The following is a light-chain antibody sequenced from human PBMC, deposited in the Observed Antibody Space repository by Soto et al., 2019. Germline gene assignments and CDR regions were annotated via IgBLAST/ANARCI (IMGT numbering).Light chain of an antibody. CDR1: SSDIGGYNY. V-gene: IGLV2-14*01. Sequence: QSALTQPASVSGSPGQSITISCTGTSSDIGGYNYVSWYQQHPGKAPQLMICDVSDRPSGISSRFPGSKSGNTASLTISGLQAEDEADNFCSSFTTSSTYVFGTGTKLTVL. J-gene: IGLJ1*01. CDR3: SSFTTSSTYV. CDR2: DVS.